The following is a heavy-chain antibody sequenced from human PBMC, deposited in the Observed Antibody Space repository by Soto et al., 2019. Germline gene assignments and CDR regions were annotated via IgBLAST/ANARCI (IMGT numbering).Heavy chain of an antibody. D-gene: IGHD6-13*01. Sequence: GESLKISCQCSGYTFSNFWIGWVRQLPGQGLEWMGIIYPGDHETRYSPSFLGKVTISAETSINTAYLQWSILEASDSAFYFGARSPRSSPYFDFWGQGALVTVSS. CDR2: IYPGDHET. J-gene: IGHJ4*02. V-gene: IGHV5-51*01. CDR1: GYTFSNFW. CDR3: ARSPRSSPYFDF.